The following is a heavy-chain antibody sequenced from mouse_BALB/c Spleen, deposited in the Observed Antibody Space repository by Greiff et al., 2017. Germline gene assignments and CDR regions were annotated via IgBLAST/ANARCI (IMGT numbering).Heavy chain of an antibody. D-gene: IGHD2-1*01. CDR3: ARDGNYDWYFDV. V-gene: IGHV1-7*01. CDR1: GYTFTSYW. CDR2: INPSTGYT. Sequence: VQRVESGAELAKPGASVKMSCKASGYTFTSYWMHWVKQRPGQGLEWIGYINPSTGYTEYNQKFKDKATLTADKSSSTAYMQLSSLTSEDSAVYYCARDGNYDWYFDVWGAGTTVTVSS. J-gene: IGHJ1*01.